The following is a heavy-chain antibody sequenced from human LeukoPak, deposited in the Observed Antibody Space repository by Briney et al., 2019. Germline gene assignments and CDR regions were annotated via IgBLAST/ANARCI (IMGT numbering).Heavy chain of an antibody. Sequence: GASVKVSCKASGYTFTGYYMHWVRQAPGQGFEWMGWINPNSGDTNYAQKLQGRVTMTTDTSTSTAYMELRSLRSDDTAVYYCARDWEGSGSYTQDHYYYYGMDVWGKGTTVTVSS. D-gene: IGHD3-10*01. CDR2: INPNSGDT. CDR1: GYTFTGYY. V-gene: IGHV1-2*02. J-gene: IGHJ6*04. CDR3: ARDWEGSGSYTQDHYYYYGMDV.